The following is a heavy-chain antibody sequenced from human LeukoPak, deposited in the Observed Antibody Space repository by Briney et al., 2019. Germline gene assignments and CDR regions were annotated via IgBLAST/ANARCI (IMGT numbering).Heavy chain of an antibody. CDR1: GGSFSGYY. CDR3: ARGETYSGSYLFGMDV. V-gene: IGHV4-34*01. Sequence: SETLSLTCAVYGGSFSGYYWSWIRQPPGKGLEWIGEINHSGSTNYNPSFKSRVTISVDTSKNQFSLRLSSVTAADTAVYYCARGETYSGSYLFGMDVWGQGTTVTVSS. CDR2: INHSGST. D-gene: IGHD1-26*01. J-gene: IGHJ6*02.